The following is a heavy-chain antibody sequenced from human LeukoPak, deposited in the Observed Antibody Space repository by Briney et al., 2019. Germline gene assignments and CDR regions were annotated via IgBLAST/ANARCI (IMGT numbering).Heavy chain of an antibody. D-gene: IGHD5-18*01. Sequence: GKSLRLSCAASGFTFSNYAMHWVRRAPGKGLEWVAATSHDEGNKYYADSVKGRFTISRDNPRNTLYLEVNSLRTDDTAVYYCARGPGLAMGKGYFDYCGQGTLVTVSS. CDR1: GFTFSNYA. J-gene: IGHJ4*02. V-gene: IGHV3-30-3*01. CDR3: ARGPGLAMGKGYFDY. CDR2: TSHDEGNK.